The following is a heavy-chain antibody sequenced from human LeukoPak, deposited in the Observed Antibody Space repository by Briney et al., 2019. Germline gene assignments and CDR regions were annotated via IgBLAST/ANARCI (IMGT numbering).Heavy chain of an antibody. D-gene: IGHD1-1*01. CDR1: GFTFSSYW. Sequence: GGSLRLSCAASGFTFSSYWMHWVRQAPGKGLVWVSRINSDGSSTSYADSVKGRFTISRDDSRNTVYLQLNNLRVEDTAIYYCAKANWVSNADAVWWGQGTQVTVSS. V-gene: IGHV3-74*01. CDR2: INSDGSST. CDR3: AKANWVSNADAVW. J-gene: IGHJ4*02.